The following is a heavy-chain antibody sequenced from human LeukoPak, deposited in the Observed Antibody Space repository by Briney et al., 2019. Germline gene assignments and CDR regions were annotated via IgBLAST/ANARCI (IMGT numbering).Heavy chain of an antibody. D-gene: IGHD3-9*01. V-gene: IGHV4-61*02. Sequence: SQTLSLTCTVSGGSISSGSYYWSWIRQPAGKELEWIGRIYTSGSTNYNPSLKSRVTISVDTSKNQFSLKLSSVTAADTAVYYCARVIPHYDILTGYYIEYYFDYWGQGTLVTVSS. CDR2: IYTSGST. J-gene: IGHJ4*02. CDR1: GGSISSGSYY. CDR3: ARVIPHYDILTGYYIEYYFDY.